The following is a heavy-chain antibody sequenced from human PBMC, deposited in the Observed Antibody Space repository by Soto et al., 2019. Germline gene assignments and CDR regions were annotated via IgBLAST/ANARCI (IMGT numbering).Heavy chain of an antibody. J-gene: IGHJ6*02. V-gene: IGHV3-23*01. CDR2: ISDSGEST. Sequence: GGSLRLSCAASGFTFSIYAMSWVRQTPGKGLEWVSTISDSGESTYYADSVKGRFTISRDNSKNTLYLQMNSLRAEDTALYYCAKAKPPRRHYYYGMDVWGQGTTVTVSS. CDR1: GFTFSIYA. D-gene: IGHD1-1*01. CDR3: AKAKPPRRHYYYGMDV.